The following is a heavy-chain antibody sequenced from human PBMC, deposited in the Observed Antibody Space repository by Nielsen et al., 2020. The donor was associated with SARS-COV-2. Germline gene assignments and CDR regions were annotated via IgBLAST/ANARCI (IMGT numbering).Heavy chain of an antibody. CDR2: ISGSGGST. Sequence: GESLKISCAASGFTFSSYWMHWVRQAPGKGLEWVSAISGSGGSTYYADSVKGRFTISRDNSKNTLYLQMNSLRAEDTAVYYCAKDYDYGDYATLDYWGQGTLVTVSS. CDR1: GFTFSSYW. J-gene: IGHJ4*02. CDR3: AKDYDYGDYATLDY. D-gene: IGHD4-17*01. V-gene: IGHV3-23*01.